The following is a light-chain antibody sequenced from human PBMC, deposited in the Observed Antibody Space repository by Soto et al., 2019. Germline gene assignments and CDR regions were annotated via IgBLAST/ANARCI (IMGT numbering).Light chain of an antibody. CDR3: SSYTSSSTVV. V-gene: IGLV2-11*01. CDR1: SSDIGGYNY. J-gene: IGLJ2*01. Sequence: SVLTQPRSVSGSPGQSVTISCTGTSSDIGGYNYVSWYQQHPGKAPRLMIYAVSERPSGVPDRFSGSKSDNTASLTISGLQAEDEADYYCSSYTSSSTVVFGGGTKVTVL. CDR2: AVS.